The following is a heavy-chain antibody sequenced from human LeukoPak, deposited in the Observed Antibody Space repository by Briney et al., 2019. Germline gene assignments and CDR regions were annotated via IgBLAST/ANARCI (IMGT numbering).Heavy chain of an antibody. D-gene: IGHD2-2*01. Sequence: PSETLSLTCAVYGGSFSGYYWSWIRQPPGKGLEWIGEINHSGSTNYNPSLKSRVTISVDTSKNQFSLKLSSVTAADTAVYYCAGHPYQLLWLSWFDPWGQGTLVTVSS. CDR2: INHSGST. V-gene: IGHV4-34*01. J-gene: IGHJ5*02. CDR1: GGSFSGYY. CDR3: AGHPYQLLWLSWFDP.